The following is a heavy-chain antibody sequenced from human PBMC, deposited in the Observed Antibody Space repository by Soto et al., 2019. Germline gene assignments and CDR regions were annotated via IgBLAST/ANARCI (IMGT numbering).Heavy chain of an antibody. V-gene: IGHV3-74*01. D-gene: IGHD5-18*01. CDR2: ITRDGSST. Sequence: EVQLVESGGGLVQPGGSLRLSCAASGFSLSDYWMHWVRQAPGEGLVWLSRITRDGSSTNYADSVKGRFTISRDNAKNRVYLQVNSLRGEDTAVYYCARGANGYYYFDYWGQGTLVTVSS. CDR1: GFSLSDYW. J-gene: IGHJ4*02. CDR3: ARGANGYYYFDY.